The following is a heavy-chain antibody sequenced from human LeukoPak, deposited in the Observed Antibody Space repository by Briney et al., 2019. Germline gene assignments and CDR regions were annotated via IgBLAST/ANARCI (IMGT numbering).Heavy chain of an antibody. V-gene: IGHV3-7*03. J-gene: IGHJ3*02. CDR2: IKEDGSEQ. D-gene: IGHD3-3*01. CDR1: GPSFSRYW. CDR3: AKDITIFGVATVPDAFDI. Sequence: GGSLRLSCVASGPSFSRYWMSWVRQAPGKGLEWEANIKEDGSEQYYADSLKGRFTISRDNVKNSLYLQMNSLRAEDMALYYCAKDITIFGVATVPDAFDIWGQGTMVTVSS.